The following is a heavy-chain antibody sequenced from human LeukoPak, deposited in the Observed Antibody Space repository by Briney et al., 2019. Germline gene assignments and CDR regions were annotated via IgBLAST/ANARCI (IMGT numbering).Heavy chain of an antibody. Sequence: PSETLSLTCTVSGSSISTVYYWGWVRQPPGKSLEWIGSIFHTGKVYYNPSLNSRVTISLDTSQNRFSLNLSAVTAADTAIYYCTRAYRPHVVGTHYWGQGTLVAVSS. CDR3: TRAYRPHVVGTHY. V-gene: IGHV4-38-2*02. D-gene: IGHD2-15*01. CDR1: GSSISTVYY. CDR2: IFHTGKV. J-gene: IGHJ4*02.